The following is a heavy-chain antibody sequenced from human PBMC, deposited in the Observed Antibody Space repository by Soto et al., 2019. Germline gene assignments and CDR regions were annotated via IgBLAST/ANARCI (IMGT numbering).Heavy chain of an antibody. CDR1: GFTFSSYA. CDR3: ARDHRRNYDFWSGPAYYYGMDV. D-gene: IGHD3-3*01. Sequence: GSLRLSCAASGFTFSSYAMRWVRQAPGKGLEWVALISYDGRNKYSADSVKGRFTISRDNSKNTLYLQMNSLRAEDTAVYCCARDHRRNYDFWSGPAYYYGMDVWGQGTTVTVSS. V-gene: IGHV3-30*04. CDR2: ISYDGRNK. J-gene: IGHJ6*02.